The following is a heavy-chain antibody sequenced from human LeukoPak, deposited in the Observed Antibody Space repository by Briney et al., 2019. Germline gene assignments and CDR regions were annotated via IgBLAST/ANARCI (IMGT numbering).Heavy chain of an antibody. CDR3: ARDIEGFGVVITRGAFDI. D-gene: IGHD3-3*01. CDR2: ISSSSSTI. CDR1: GFTFSSYS. V-gene: IGHV3-48*01. J-gene: IGHJ3*02. Sequence: GGSLRLSCAASGFTFSSYSMNWVRQAPGKGLEWVSYISSSSSTIYYADSVKGRFTISRDNAKNSLYLQMNSLRAEDTAVYYCARDIEGFGVVITRGAFDIWGQGTMVTVSS.